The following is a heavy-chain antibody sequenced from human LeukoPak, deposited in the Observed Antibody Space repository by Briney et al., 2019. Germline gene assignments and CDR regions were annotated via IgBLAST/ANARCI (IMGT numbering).Heavy chain of an antibody. CDR3: ARALYGSGSYL. Sequence: GGSLRLSCAVSGFTFSSYSMNWVRQAPGKGLEWVSSISSSSSYIYYADSVKGRFTISRDNAKNSLYLQMNSLRAEDTAVYYCARALYGSGSYLWGQGTLVTVSS. CDR1: GFTFSSYS. CDR2: ISSSSSYI. J-gene: IGHJ4*02. D-gene: IGHD3-10*01. V-gene: IGHV3-21*01.